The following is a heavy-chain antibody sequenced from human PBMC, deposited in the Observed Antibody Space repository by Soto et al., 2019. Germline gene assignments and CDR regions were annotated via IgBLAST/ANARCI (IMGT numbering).Heavy chain of an antibody. CDR1: GDSVSSNLYY. Sequence: QVQLQESGPGLVKHSETLSLTCTVSGDSVSSNLYYWSWIRQPPGKGLEWIAYIYYSGSTNYNPSLKSRVTISLDTSKNQFSLKLNSVTAADSAVYYCARHSGWFDPWGQGTLVTVSS. CDR2: IYYSGST. D-gene: IGHD7-27*01. J-gene: IGHJ5*02. CDR3: ARHSGWFDP. V-gene: IGHV4-61*01.